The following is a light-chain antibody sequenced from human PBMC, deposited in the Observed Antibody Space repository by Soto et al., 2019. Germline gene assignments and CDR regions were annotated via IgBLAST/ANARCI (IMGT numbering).Light chain of an antibody. CDR3: QQYDSSFT. J-gene: IGKJ4*01. V-gene: IGKV3-20*01. Sequence: IVLTQSPATLSLSPGERATLSCTASQHVTTTYIAWYQQKFGQAPGLLIYGASTRATGTPDRFTGGGFGTDFPLTISRVEPEDFAVYYCQQYDSSFTFGGGTKVEMK. CDR1: QHVTTTY. CDR2: GAS.